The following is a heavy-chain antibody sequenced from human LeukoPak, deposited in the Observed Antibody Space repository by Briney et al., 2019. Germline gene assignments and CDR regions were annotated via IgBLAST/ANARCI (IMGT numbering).Heavy chain of an antibody. J-gene: IGHJ6*02. CDR2: ISYDGSNE. D-gene: IGHD3-3*01. CDR3: ARDRTYYDFWSGYSPYYYYGMDV. Sequence: GGSLRLSCAASGFTVSSYAMHWVRQAPGKGLEWVAVISYDGSNEYYADSVKGRFTISRDNSKNTLYLQMNSLRAEDTAVYYCARDRTYYDFWSGYSPYYYYGMDVWGQGTKVTVSS. V-gene: IGHV3-30-3*01. CDR1: GFTVSSYA.